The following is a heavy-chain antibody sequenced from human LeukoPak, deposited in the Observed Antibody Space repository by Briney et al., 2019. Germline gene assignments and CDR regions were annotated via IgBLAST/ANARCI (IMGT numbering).Heavy chain of an antibody. V-gene: IGHV4-39*01. D-gene: IGHD4-23*01. CDR2: IYYSGST. CDR3: ARRVDYVGGDNWFDP. CDR1: GGSISSSSYY. J-gene: IGHJ5*02. Sequence: SETLSLTCTVSGGSISSSSYYWGWIRQPPGKGLQWIGSIYYSGSTYYHPSLKIRVTITVDTSKNLFSLKLSSVTAADSAVYYCARRVDYVGGDNWFDPWGQGTLVTVSS.